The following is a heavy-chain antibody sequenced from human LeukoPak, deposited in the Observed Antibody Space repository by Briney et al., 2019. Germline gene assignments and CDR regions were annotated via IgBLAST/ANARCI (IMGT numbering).Heavy chain of an antibody. CDR1: GFTFSSYL. CDR2: ISSDGGST. J-gene: IGHJ3*02. Sequence: PGGSLRLSCSASGFTFSSYLMHWVRQAPGKGLEYVSAISSDGGSTFYADSVKGRFTISRDNSKNTLYLQMSTLRAEDTAVYYCAKNFQCSSTSCYEAFAIWGQGTMVTVSS. V-gene: IGHV3-64D*06. CDR3: AKNFQCSSTSCYEAFAI. D-gene: IGHD2-2*01.